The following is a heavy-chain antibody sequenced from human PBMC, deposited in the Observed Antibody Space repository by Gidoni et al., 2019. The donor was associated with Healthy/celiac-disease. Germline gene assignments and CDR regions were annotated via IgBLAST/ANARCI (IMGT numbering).Heavy chain of an antibody. J-gene: IGHJ5*02. CDR3: AKAKDSSSWYYISP. D-gene: IGHD6-13*01. V-gene: IGHV3-23*01. Sequence: SCAASGFTFSSYAMSWVRQAPGKGLEWDSAISGSGGSTYYADSGKGRFTISRDNSKNTLYLQMNSLRAEDTAVYYCAKAKDSSSWYYISPWGQGTLVTVSS. CDR2: ISGSGGST. CDR1: GFTFSSYA.